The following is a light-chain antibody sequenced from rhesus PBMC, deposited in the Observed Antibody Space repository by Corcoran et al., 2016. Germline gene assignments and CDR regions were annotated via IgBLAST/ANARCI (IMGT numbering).Light chain of an antibody. J-gene: IGKJ1*01. CDR2: KAS. V-gene: IGKV1-22*01. Sequence: DIQMTQSPSSLSASVGDTVTITCRASQSISSWLAWYQQQPGKAPKLLIYKASSLQSGVPSRFSGSGSGTYFTRTISSLQSEDFATYYCQQYRSSPWTVGQGTKVEIK. CDR3: QQYRSSPWT. CDR1: QSISSW.